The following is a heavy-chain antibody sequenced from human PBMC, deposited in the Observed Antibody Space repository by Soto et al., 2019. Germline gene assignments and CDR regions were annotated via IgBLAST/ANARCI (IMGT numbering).Heavy chain of an antibody. CDR3: ARTFLYDRCGYYYHYYDY. CDR1: GGSISTDGYS. CDR2: IYHSGTT. J-gene: IGHJ4*02. D-gene: IGHD3-22*01. Sequence: QLQLQESGSGLVKPSQTLTLTCTVSGGSISTDGYSWSWIRQPPGKGLEWIGYIYHSGTTYYNPSLRSRVTFSLDKSRNKFSLKLYSVTAADTAVYSCARTFLYDRCGYYYHYYDYWGQGTLVTVSS. V-gene: IGHV4-30-2*01.